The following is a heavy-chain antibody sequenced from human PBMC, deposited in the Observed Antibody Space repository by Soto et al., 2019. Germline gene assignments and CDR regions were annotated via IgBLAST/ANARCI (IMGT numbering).Heavy chain of an antibody. J-gene: IGHJ4*02. CDR2: IYNSGST. CDR1: GGSISSYY. D-gene: IGHD3-10*01. Sequence: QVQLQESGPGLVKASETLSLTCTVSGGSISSYYWSWIRQPPGKGLEWIGYIYNSGSTNYNPSLKSRIPITVDTSKDQFSLKLSSWTAADTAVYYCARDRGPLSFFDYWGQGTLVTVSS. V-gene: IGHV4-59*01. CDR3: ARDRGPLSFFDY.